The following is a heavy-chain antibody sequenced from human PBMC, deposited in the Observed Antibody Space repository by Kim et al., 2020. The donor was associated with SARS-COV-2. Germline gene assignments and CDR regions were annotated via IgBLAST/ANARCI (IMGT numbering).Heavy chain of an antibody. J-gene: IGHJ4*02. CDR3: ASHGPAAMPSGFDY. D-gene: IGHD2-2*01. V-gene: IGHV1-46*01. Sequence: AQKFQGGVTMTRDTSTSTVYMELSSLRSEDTAVYYCASHGPAAMPSGFDYWGQGTLVTVSS.